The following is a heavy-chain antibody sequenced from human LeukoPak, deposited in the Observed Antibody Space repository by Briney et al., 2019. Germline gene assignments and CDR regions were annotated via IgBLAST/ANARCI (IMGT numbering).Heavy chain of an antibody. CDR2: INAGNGNT. Sequence: INAGNGNTKYSQKFQGRVTITRDTSASTAYMELSSLRSEDTAVYYCARDAYSGSYRSGFDYWGQGTLVTVSS. D-gene: IGHD1-26*01. CDR3: ARDAYSGSYRSGFDY. J-gene: IGHJ4*02. V-gene: IGHV1-3*01.